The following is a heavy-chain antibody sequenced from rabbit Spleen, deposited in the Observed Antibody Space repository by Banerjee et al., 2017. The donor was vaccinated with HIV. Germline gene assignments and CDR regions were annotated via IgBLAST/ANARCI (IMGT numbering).Heavy chain of an antibody. CDR1: GFSFSSNW. Sequence: LEESGGGLVKPGGTLTLTCTVSGFSFSSNWICWVRQAPGKGLEWIACIDTVDGDTDYATWPKGRFTCSKTSSTAVTLQMTRLTAADTATYFCARDTSSSFSSYGMDLWGPGTLVTVS. J-gene: IGHJ6*01. D-gene: IGHD1-1*01. CDR3: ARDTSSSFSSYGMDL. CDR2: IDTVDGDT. V-gene: IGHV1S45*01.